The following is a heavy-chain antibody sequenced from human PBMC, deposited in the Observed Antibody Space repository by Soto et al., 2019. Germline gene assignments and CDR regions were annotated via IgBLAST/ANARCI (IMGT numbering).Heavy chain of an antibody. Sequence: QVQLVQSGAEVKKPGASVKVSCKASGYTFTSYGISWRRQAPGQGLEWMGWISAYNGNTNYAQKLQRRVTMATDTPTRTAYIELRTVRSGHTAVLFSAVESSSSCHEYWGQGTLVTFPS. CDR2: ISAYNGNT. D-gene: IGHD6-13*01. V-gene: IGHV1-18*01. CDR3: AVESSSSCHEY. CDR1: GYTFTSYG. J-gene: IGHJ4*02.